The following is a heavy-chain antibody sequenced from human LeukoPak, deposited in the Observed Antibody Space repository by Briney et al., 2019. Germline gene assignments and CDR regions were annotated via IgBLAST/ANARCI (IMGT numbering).Heavy chain of an antibody. J-gene: IGHJ4*02. CDR2: IIPIFGTA. CDR1: GGTFISYA. Sequence: ASVKVSCKASGGTFISYAISWVRQAPGQGLEWMGGIIPIFGTANYAQKFQGRVTITADESTSTAYMELSSLRSEDTGVYYCARDGYYDSSGYPDRHYFDYWGQGTLVTVSS. V-gene: IGHV1-69*13. CDR3: ARDGYYDSSGYPDRHYFDY. D-gene: IGHD3-22*01.